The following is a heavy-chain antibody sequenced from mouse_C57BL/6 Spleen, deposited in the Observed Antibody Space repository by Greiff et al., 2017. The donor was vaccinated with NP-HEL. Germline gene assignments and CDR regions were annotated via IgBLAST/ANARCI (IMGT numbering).Heavy chain of an antibody. J-gene: IGHJ2*01. CDR1: GYTFTSYW. D-gene: IGHD2-3*01. V-gene: IGHV1-64*01. CDR3: ARDDGYPYLDY. Sequence: QVQLQQPGAELVKPGASVKLSCKASGYTFTSYWMHWVKQRPGPGLEWIGMIHPNSGSTNYNEKFKSKATLTVDKSSSTAYMQLSSLTSEDSAVYYCARDDGYPYLDYWGQGTTLTVSS. CDR2: IHPNSGST.